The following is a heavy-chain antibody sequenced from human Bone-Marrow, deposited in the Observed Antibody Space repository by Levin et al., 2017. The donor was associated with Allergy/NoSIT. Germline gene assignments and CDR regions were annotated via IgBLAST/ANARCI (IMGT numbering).Heavy chain of an antibody. CDR3: ATIKPAWFGESLFDY. CDR2: ISSSGSTI. V-gene: IGHV3-11*01. J-gene: IGHJ4*02. CDR1: GFTFSDYY. Sequence: GGSLRLSCAASGFTFSDYYMSWIRQAPGKGLEWVSYISSSGSTIYYADSVKGRFTISRDNAKNSLYLQMNSLRAEDTAVYYCATIKPAWFGESLFDYWGQGTLVTVSS. D-gene: IGHD3-10*01.